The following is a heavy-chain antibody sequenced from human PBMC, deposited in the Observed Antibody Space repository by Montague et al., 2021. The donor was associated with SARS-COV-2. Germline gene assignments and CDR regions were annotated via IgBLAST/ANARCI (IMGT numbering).Heavy chain of an antibody. CDR2: ISYDGSNK. D-gene: IGHD3-9*01. V-gene: IGHV3-30*04. J-gene: IGHJ4*02. CDR3: ARDADILTGYYNPYSRGGSNFDY. Sequence: SLRLSCAASGFTFSSYAMHWVRQAPGKGLEWVAVISYDGSNKYYADSGKGRFTISRDNSKNTLYLQMNSLRAEDTAVYYCARDADILTGYYNPYSRGGSNFDYWGQGTLVTVSS. CDR1: GFTFSSYA.